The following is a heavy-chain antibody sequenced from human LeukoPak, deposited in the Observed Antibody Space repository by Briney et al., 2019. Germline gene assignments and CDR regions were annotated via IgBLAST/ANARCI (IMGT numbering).Heavy chain of an antibody. J-gene: IGHJ3*02. D-gene: IGHD6-13*01. V-gene: IGHV1-18*01. CDR2: AYNGNT. CDR3: ARGVKSSWYRMMVAFDI. Sequence: AYNGNTNYAQKLQGRVTMTTDTSTSTAYMELRSLRSDDTAVYYCARGVKSSWYRMMVAFDIWGQGTMVTVSS.